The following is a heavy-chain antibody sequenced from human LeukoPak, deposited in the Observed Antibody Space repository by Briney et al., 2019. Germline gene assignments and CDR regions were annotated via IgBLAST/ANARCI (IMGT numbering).Heavy chain of an antibody. D-gene: IGHD3-16*02. CDR1: VLTATSNH. CDR2: VYSNGSA. Sequence: RSLRPSPAPSVLTATSNHISWVRPAPRKGLGWVAIVYSNGSAYYADSVKDRFTISTDNPKNTVYRQMNSLRAADMAVYYCARVDPIVYGGQESLVTVSS. J-gene: IGHJ4*02. CDR3: ARVDPIVY. V-gene: IGHV3-66*03.